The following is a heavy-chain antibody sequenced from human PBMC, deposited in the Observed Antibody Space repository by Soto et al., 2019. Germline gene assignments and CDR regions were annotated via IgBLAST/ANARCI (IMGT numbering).Heavy chain of an antibody. D-gene: IGHD2-2*01. CDR1: GFPVSYGYY. Sequence: PSETLSLTCGVSGFPVSYGYYWGWIRQPPGKGLEWLGSIYQSGKTYYNPSLKSRLTLSMDTSRNEFSLRLRSVTAADTAVYFCARLYCSSVSCYNYYWGRGVLVTVSA. CDR2: IYQSGKT. V-gene: IGHV4-38-2*01. J-gene: IGHJ4*02. CDR3: ARLYCSSVSCYNYY.